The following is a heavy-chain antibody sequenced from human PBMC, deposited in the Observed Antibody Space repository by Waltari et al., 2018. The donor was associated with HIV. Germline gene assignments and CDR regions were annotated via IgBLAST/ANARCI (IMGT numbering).Heavy chain of an antibody. V-gene: IGHV4-30-2*01. D-gene: IGHD4-17*01. CDR2: ISQSGTT. Sequence: QLQLQESGSGLVKPSQTLSLTCAVSGGSISSGGYSWTWIRQPPGKGLGWIGYISQSGTTYNSPSLQSRVTISLDRSKNQFSLKLRSGPAADTAVYYCARDRLSVTTRGGYYYGLDVWGQGTTVTVSS. CDR1: GGSISSGGYS. CDR3: ARDRLSVTTRGGYYYGLDV. J-gene: IGHJ6*02.